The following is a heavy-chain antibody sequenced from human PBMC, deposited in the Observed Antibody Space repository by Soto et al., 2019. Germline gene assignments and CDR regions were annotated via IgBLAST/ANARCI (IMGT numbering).Heavy chain of an antibody. CDR2: INGDGSGT. D-gene: IGHD3-10*01. J-gene: IGHJ4*02. Sequence: EVQLVESGGGLVQPGGSLRLSCAASGFTFTGSWMHWVRQAPGKGLVWVSRINGDGSGTSYADFVKGRFIISRDDAKNTLFLQMNGLRAEDTAVYYCARGIFGSGTANDYWGQGTLVTVSS. CDR3: ARGIFGSGTANDY. V-gene: IGHV3-74*01. CDR1: GFTFTGSW.